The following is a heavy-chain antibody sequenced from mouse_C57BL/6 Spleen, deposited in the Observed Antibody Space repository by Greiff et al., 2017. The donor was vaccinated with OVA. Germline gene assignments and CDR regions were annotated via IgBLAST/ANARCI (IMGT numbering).Heavy chain of an antibody. Sequence: LQQSGEGLVKPGGSLKLSCAASGFTFSSYAMSWVRQTPEKRLEWVAYISSGGDYIYYADTVKGRFTISRDNARNTLYLQMSSLKSEDTAMYYCTREGYYYGSSYLYAMDYWGQGTSVTVSS. J-gene: IGHJ4*01. D-gene: IGHD1-1*01. CDR3: TREGYYYGSSYLYAMDY. V-gene: IGHV5-9-1*02. CDR1: GFTFSSYA. CDR2: ISSGGDYI.